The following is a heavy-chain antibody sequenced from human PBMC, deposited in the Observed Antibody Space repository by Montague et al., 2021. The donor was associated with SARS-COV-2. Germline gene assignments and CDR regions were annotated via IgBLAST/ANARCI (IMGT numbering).Heavy chain of an antibody. J-gene: IGHJ4*01. CDR1: GDSISTYH. CDR2: IYNSGLS. CDR3: SCIESSSRKGTFDY. Sequence: SETLSLTCSVSGDSISTYHWGWIRQPAGKGLEWIGRIYNSGLSNSNPSLKSRVTTSVDTSKNQLSLKLSSVTAADTAIYYCSCIESSSRKGTFDYWGHGTLVTVSS. V-gene: IGHV4-4*07. D-gene: IGHD3-16*02.